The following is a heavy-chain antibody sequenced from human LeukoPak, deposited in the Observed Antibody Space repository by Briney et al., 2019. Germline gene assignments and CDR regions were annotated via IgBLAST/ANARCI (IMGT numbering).Heavy chain of an antibody. Sequence: MTSETLSLTCAVYGGSFSGYYWSWIRQPPGKGLEWIGEINHSGSTNYNPSLKSRVTISVDTSKIQFSLKLSSVTAADTAVYYCARGTRFYYYGMDVWGQGTTVTVSS. CDR3: ARGTRFYYYGMDV. V-gene: IGHV4-34*01. CDR2: INHSGST. CDR1: GGSFSGYY. D-gene: IGHD3-3*01. J-gene: IGHJ6*02.